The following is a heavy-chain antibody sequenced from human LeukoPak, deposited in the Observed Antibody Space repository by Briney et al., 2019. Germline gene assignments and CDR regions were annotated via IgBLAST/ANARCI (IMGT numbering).Heavy chain of an antibody. CDR1: GFTFSSYA. CDR2: ISYDGSNK. Sequence: GRSLRLSCAASGFTFSSYAMHWGRQAPGKGLEWVAVISYDGSNKYYADSVKGRFTISRDNSKNTLYLQMNSLRAEDTAVYYCAKDLYDSSGYYYVYAFDIWGQGTMVTVSS. V-gene: IGHV3-30*04. J-gene: IGHJ3*02. CDR3: AKDLYDSSGYYYVYAFDI. D-gene: IGHD3-22*01.